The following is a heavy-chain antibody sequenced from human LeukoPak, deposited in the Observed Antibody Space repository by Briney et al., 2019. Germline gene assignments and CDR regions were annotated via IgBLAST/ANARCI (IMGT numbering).Heavy chain of an antibody. CDR2: IYYTGVT. CDR3: ARERSSSGGHSWFGP. J-gene: IGHJ5*02. CDR1: GGYIITSGHY. V-gene: IGHV4-39*07. D-gene: IGHD4-23*01. Sequence: PSETLSLTCTVSGGYIITSGHYWGWIRQPPGKGLEWIGSIYYTGVTSTNPFFRSRMSISVDTSKNQFSLNLTSVTAADAAVYYCARERSSSGGHSWFGPWGQGTLVTVSS.